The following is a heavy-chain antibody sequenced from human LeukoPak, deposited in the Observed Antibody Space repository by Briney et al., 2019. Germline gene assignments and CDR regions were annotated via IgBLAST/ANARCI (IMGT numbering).Heavy chain of an antibody. Sequence: SVKVSCKASGGTFGSYGISWVRQPPGQGLEWMGGIIPSYGTSNYAQKFQGGVTITAGASTSTAYMELSSLRSDDTAVYYCARFGRPTGTTSRRPLNSMYYNHGMDVWGQGTTVTVSS. CDR1: GGTFGSYG. CDR3: ARFGRPTGTTSRRPLNSMYYNHGMDV. D-gene: IGHD1-7*01. V-gene: IGHV1-69*13. J-gene: IGHJ6*02. CDR2: IIPSYGTS.